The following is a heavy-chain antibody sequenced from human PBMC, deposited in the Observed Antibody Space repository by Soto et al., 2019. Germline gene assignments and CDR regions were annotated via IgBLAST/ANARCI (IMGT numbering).Heavy chain of an antibody. CDR3: AREGEGGATNYYYYGMDV. CDR1: GFTFSSYA. V-gene: IGHV3-30-3*01. J-gene: IGHJ6*02. CDR2: ISYDGSNK. D-gene: IGHD1-26*01. Sequence: GGALILSCAASGFTFSSYAMHWVRQAPGKGLEWVAVISYDGSNKYYADSVKGRFTISRDNSKNTLYLQMNSLRAEDTAVYYCAREGEGGATNYYYYGMDVWGQGTTVTVSS.